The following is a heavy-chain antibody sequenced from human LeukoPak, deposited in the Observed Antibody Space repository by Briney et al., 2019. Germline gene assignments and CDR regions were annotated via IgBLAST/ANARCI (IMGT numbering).Heavy chain of an antibody. CDR3: ARGGYSSSWYKWFDP. V-gene: IGHV1-2*02. D-gene: IGHD6-13*01. CDR1: GYTFTGYY. CDR2: INPNSGDT. Sequence: EASVKVSCKASGYTFTGYYMHWVRQAPGQGLEWMGWINPNSGDTNYAQKFQGRVTMTRDTSISTAYMELSRLRSDDTAVYYCARGGYSSSWYKWFDPWGQGTLVTVSS. J-gene: IGHJ5*02.